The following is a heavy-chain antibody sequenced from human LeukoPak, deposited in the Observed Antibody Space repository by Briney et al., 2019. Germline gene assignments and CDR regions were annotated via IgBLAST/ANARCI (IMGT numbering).Heavy chain of an antibody. D-gene: IGHD2-15*01. CDR1: NFYFSIYN. Sequence: GGSLRLSCAASNFYFSIYNMYWVRQAPGKGLEWVASITTRSSDIYYADFVKGRFTISRDDAKNSLFLQMNSLGVDDTAMYYCSRGYCSGGSCSGGDYWGQGTLVTLSS. CDR3: SRGYCSGGSCSGGDY. CDR2: ITTRSSDI. J-gene: IGHJ4*02. V-gene: IGHV3-21*06.